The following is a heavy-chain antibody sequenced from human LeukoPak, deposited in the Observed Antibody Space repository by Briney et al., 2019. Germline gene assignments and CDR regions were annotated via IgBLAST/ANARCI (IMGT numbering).Heavy chain of an antibody. J-gene: IGHJ4*02. V-gene: IGHV3-48*02. CDR3: VRDHDWAFDY. Sequence: GGSLRLSCAASSFTFSAYSMNWVRQAPGKGLGWLSYIWGTSSTIWYADSVKGRFTISRDNAKNSLFLQMNSLRDEDTAVYYCVRDHDWAFDYWGQGTLVTVSS. CDR2: IWGTSSTI. CDR1: SFTFSAYS. D-gene: IGHD3-9*01.